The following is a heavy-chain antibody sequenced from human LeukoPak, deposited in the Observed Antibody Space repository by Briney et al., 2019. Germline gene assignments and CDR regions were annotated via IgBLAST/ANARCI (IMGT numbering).Heavy chain of an antibody. CDR3: ARDRFSGSHYFDY. CDR1: GGSITSYY. J-gene: IGHJ4*02. V-gene: IGHV4-4*07. CDR2: IYSSGST. Sequence: SETLSLTCTVSGGSITSYYWSWIRQPAGKGLEWIGRIYSSGSTNYNPSLKSRVTMSVDTSKNHFSLKLTSVTAADTAVYYCARDRFSGSHYFDYWGQGTLVTVSS. D-gene: IGHD1-26*01.